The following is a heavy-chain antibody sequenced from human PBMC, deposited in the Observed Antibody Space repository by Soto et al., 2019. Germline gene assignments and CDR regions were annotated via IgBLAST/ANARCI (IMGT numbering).Heavy chain of an antibody. Sequence: SGPTLVNPTHTLTLTCTFSGFSLSTSGGGVGWIRQPPGKALEWLALIYWNDDKRYSPSLKSRLTITKDTSKNQVVLTMTNMDPVDTATYYCAHNFRIYYYYGMDVWGQGTTVTVSS. J-gene: IGHJ6*02. CDR3: AHNFRIYYYYGMDV. D-gene: IGHD3-3*01. V-gene: IGHV2-5*01. CDR1: GFSLSTSGGG. CDR2: IYWNDDK.